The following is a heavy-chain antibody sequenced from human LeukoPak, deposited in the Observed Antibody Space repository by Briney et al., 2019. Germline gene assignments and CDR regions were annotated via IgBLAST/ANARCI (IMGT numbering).Heavy chain of an antibody. CDR3: ARHAPIMGYITMIPYAFDI. Sequence: SETLSLTCTVSGGSISSYYWSWIRQPPGKGLEWIGYIYYSGSTNYNPSLKSRVTISVDTSKNQFSLKLSSVTAADTAVYCCARHAPIMGYITMIPYAFDIWGQGTMVTVSS. V-gene: IGHV4-59*08. CDR1: GGSISSYY. J-gene: IGHJ3*02. D-gene: IGHD3-22*01. CDR2: IYYSGST.